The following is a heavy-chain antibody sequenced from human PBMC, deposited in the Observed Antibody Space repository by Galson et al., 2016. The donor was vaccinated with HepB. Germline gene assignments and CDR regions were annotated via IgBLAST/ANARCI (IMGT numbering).Heavy chain of an antibody. CDR2: INSDGRDR. J-gene: IGHJ4*02. D-gene: IGHD3-16*02. CDR3: VRNRGYTTFDY. Sequence: SLRLSCAASRFRLSDFWMGWVRQAPGKGLERVAEINSDGRDRQYADSVKGRFTISRDNAKNSLELQMNSLRPGDTAVYFCVRNRGYTTFDYWGRGTLVTVSS. CDR1: RFRLSDFW. V-gene: IGHV3-7*01.